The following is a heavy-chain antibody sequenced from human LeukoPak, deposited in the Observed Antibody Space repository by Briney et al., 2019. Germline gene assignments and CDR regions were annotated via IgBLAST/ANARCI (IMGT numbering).Heavy chain of an antibody. CDR1: GGTFSSYA. CDR3: ARGHFVVVTAIPDYFDY. Sequence: SVKLSCKASGGTFSSYAISWGRQAPGQGLEWMGGIFPIFGTANYAQKFQGRVTITADKSTSTAYMELSSLRAEDTAVYYCARGHFVVVTAIPDYFDYWGQGTLVTVST. CDR2: IFPIFGTA. V-gene: IGHV1-69*06. D-gene: IGHD2-21*02. J-gene: IGHJ4*02.